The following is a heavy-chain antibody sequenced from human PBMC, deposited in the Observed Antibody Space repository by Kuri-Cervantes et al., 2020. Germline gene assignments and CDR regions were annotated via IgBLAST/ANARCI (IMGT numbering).Heavy chain of an antibody. CDR1: GFTFDDYA. CDR2: ISWDGGST. V-gene: IGHV3-43D*04. CDR3: ARERSNWFDS. D-gene: IGHD5-24*01. Sequence: GGSLRLSCAASGFTFDDYAMHWVRQAPGKGLEWVSLISWDGGSTYYADSVKGRFTISRDNSKNSLYLQMNSLRAEDTALYYCARERSNWFDSWGQGTLVTVSS. J-gene: IGHJ5*01.